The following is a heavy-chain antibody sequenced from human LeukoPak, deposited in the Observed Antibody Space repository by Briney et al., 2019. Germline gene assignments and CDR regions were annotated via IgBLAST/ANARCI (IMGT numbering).Heavy chain of an antibody. D-gene: IGHD6-19*01. V-gene: IGHV3-74*01. CDR1: GFTFSSYW. Sequence: PGGSLRLSCAASGFTFSSYWMHWVRQAPGKGLVWVSRINTDGSSTSYADSVKGRFTISRDNSKTTFYLQMNSLRVEDTAVYYCAKDEGKQWLVLFLSHWGQGTLVTVSS. CDR2: INTDGSST. CDR3: AKDEGKQWLVLFLSH. J-gene: IGHJ4*02.